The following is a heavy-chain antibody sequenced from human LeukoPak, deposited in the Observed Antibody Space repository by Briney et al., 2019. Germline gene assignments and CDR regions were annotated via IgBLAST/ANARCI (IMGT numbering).Heavy chain of an antibody. CDR1: GFTFSSYA. Sequence: GGSLRLSCAASGFTFSSYAMLWVRQAPGKGLEWVAVISYGGSNKYYADSVKGRFTISRDNSKNTLYLQMNSLRAEDTAAYYCARALPGYSYGIDYWGQGTLVTVSS. D-gene: IGHD5-18*01. J-gene: IGHJ4*02. CDR3: ARALPGYSYGIDY. V-gene: IGHV3-30*04. CDR2: ISYGGSNK.